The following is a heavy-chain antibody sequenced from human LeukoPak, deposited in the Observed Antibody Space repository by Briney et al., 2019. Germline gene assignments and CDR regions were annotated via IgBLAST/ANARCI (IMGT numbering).Heavy chain of an antibody. CDR3: AKTRPLDSSSWSHGDY. D-gene: IGHD6-13*01. J-gene: IGHJ4*02. CDR2: ISGSGDST. Sequence: GGSLRLSCAASGFTFSSYAMSWVRQAPGEGLEWVSAISGSGDSTYYGDSVKGRFTISRDNSKNTLYLQMNSLRAEDTAVYYCAKTRPLDSSSWSHGDYWGQGTLVTVSS. CDR1: GFTFSSYA. V-gene: IGHV3-23*01.